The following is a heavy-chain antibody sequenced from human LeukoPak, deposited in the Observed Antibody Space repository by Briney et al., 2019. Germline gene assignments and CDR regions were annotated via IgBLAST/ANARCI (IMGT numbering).Heavy chain of an antibody. D-gene: IGHD1-1*01. J-gene: IGHJ4*02. V-gene: IGHV3-11*06. CDR3: ARDHNYAFDN. Sequence: GGSLRLSCAASGFPFSAYSMNWVRQAPGKGLEWISYIGISSGNTKYADSVKGRFTISGDNAKNSLYLQVNSLRVEDTAVYYCARDHNYAFDNWGQGTLVTVSS. CDR2: IGISSGNT. CDR1: GFPFSAYS.